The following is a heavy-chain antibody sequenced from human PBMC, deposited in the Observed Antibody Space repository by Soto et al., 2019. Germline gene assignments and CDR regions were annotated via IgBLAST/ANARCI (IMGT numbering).Heavy chain of an antibody. D-gene: IGHD5-12*01. V-gene: IGHV3-20*04. J-gene: IGHJ6*02. CDR3: ARDLFPSDYIEMATPCYGMYV. Sequence: GGSLRLSCAASGFTFDDYGMSWVRQAPGKGLEWVSGINWNGGSTGYADSVKGRFTISRDNAKNSLYLQMNSLRAEDTAFYYCARDLFPSDYIEMATPCYGMYVWGQGTTVTVS. CDR2: INWNGGST. CDR1: GFTFDDYG.